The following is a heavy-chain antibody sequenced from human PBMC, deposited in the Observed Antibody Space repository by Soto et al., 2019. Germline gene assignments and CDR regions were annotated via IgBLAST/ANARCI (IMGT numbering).Heavy chain of an antibody. CDR3: ARDNTGLNYDFWSGPPGPHYYFDY. CDR2: ISAYNGNT. D-gene: IGHD3-3*01. CDR1: GYTFTSYG. J-gene: IGHJ4*02. Sequence: ASVKVSCKASGYTFTSYGISWVRQAPGQGLEWMGWISAYNGNTNYAQKLQGRDNMTTVTSTSTAYMDLRSLRSDDTALYYFARDNTGLNYDFWSGPPGPHYYFDYWGQGTLVTVSS. V-gene: IGHV1-18*01.